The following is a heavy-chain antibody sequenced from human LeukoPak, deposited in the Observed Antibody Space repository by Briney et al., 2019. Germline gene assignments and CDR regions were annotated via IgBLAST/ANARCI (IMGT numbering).Heavy chain of an antibody. V-gene: IGHV1-2*02. CDR2: INPNSGGT. Sequence: ASVKVSCKTSGYIFIGYYIHWVRQAPGQGLEWMGWINPNSGGTNYAQKFQGRVTMTRDTSVTTFYMDLSRLRSDDTAVYYCARFDGYNYLHLDYWGQGTLVTVSS. J-gene: IGHJ4*02. D-gene: IGHD5-24*01. CDR1: GYIFIGYY. CDR3: ARFDGYNYLHLDY.